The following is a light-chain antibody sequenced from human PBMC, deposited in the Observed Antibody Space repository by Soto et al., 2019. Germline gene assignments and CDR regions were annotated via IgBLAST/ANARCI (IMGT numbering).Light chain of an antibody. CDR1: QSVSTY. V-gene: IGKV3-11*01. CDR3: QQRSKWPPYT. J-gene: IGKJ2*01. CDR2: DAS. Sequence: SVLTQSPATLSLSPGERATLSCRASQSVSTYLAWYQQKPGQAPRLLIYDASNRATGIPARFSGSGSGTDFTLTISSLEPEDVAVYYCQQRSKWPPYTFGQGTKLELK.